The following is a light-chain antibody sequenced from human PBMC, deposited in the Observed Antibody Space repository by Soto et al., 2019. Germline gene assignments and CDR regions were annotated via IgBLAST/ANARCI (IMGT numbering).Light chain of an antibody. J-gene: IGLJ1*01. CDR1: SSDVGGYNY. CDR3: SSYAGSKNLGV. V-gene: IGLV2-8*01. Sequence: QSALTQPPSASGSPGQSVTISCTGTSSDVGGYNYVSWYQQYPGKAPKLMMCEVSKRPSGVPDRFSGSKSGNTASLTVSGLQAEDDADYYCSSYAGSKNLGVFGTGTKLTVL. CDR2: EVS.